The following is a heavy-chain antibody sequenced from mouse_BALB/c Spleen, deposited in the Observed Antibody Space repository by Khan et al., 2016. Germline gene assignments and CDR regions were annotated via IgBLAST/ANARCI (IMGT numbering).Heavy chain of an antibody. CDR2: ITSYNGAT. Sequence: LVKTGASVKISCKASGYSFTGYYMHWVKQSHGKSLEWIGYITSYNGATSYNQKFKGKATFTVDTSSSTAYMQFNSLTSEDSAVYCLESTYGSSYVGFAYWGQGTLATVSA. CDR1: GYSFTGYY. CDR3: ESTYGSSYVGFAY. D-gene: IGHD1-1*01. V-gene: IGHV1S34*01. J-gene: IGHJ3*01.